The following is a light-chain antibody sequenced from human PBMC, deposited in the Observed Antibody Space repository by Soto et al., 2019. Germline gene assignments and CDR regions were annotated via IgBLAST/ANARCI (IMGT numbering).Light chain of an antibody. CDR1: SSDVGGYNL. CDR2: EGS. Sequence: QSALTQPASVSGSPGQSITISCTGTSSDVGGYNLVSWYQQHPGKAPKVMIYEGSKRPSGVSNRFSGPKSGNTASLTISGLQAEDEADYYCCSYAGSSTYVFGTGTKVTVL. CDR3: CSYAGSSTYV. V-gene: IGLV2-23*01. J-gene: IGLJ1*01.